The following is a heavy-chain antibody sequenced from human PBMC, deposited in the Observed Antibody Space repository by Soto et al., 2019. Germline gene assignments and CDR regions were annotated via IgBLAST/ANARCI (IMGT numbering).Heavy chain of an antibody. CDR1: GYTFTSYY. CDR3: ARANLQYYYDSSGLGGY. Sequence: RASVKVSCKASGYTFTSYYMHWVRQAPGQGLEWMGIINPSGGSTSYAQKFQGRVTMTRDTSTSTVYMELSSLRSEDTAVYYCARANLQYYYDSSGLGGYWGQGTLVTVSS. D-gene: IGHD3-22*01. J-gene: IGHJ4*02. V-gene: IGHV1-46*01. CDR2: INPSGGST.